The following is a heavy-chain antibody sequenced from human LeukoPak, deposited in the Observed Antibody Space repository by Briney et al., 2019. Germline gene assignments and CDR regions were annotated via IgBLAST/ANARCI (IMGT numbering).Heavy chain of an antibody. CDR3: ARGNGFGELLGGYFDY. V-gene: IGHV4-39*07. Sequence: SETLSLTCTVSGGSINSNTYYWGWIRQPPGMGLEWIVSIYYSGSIYYNPSLKSRVTISVDTSKNQFSLKLSSVTAADTAVYYCARGNGFGELLGGYFDYWGQGTLVTVSS. CDR1: GGSINSNTYY. CDR2: IYYSGSI. J-gene: IGHJ4*02. D-gene: IGHD3-10*01.